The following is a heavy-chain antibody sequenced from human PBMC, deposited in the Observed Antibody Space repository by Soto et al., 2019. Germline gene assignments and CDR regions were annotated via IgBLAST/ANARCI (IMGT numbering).Heavy chain of an antibody. J-gene: IGHJ6*02. CDR3: GSELTGITGTTGGMDV. D-gene: IGHD1-7*01. CDR2: INPNSGGT. CDR1: GYTFTGYY. Sequence: ASVKVSCKASGYTFTGYYMHWVRQAPGQGLEWMGWINPNSGGTNYARKFQGRVTMTRDTSISTAHMELSRLRSDDTAVYYCGSELTGITGTTGGMDVWGQGTTVTVSS. V-gene: IGHV1-2*02.